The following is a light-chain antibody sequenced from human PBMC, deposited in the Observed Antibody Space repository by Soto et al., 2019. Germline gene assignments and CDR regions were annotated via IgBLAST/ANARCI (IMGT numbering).Light chain of an antibody. J-gene: IGKJ5*01. CDR1: QSISSY. V-gene: IGKV1-39*01. CDR2: AAS. CDR3: TQSYRTTTT. Sequence: DIQMTQSPSSLSASVGDRVTITCRASQSISSYLNWYQQKPGKAPKLLIYAASSLQSGVPSRFSGSGSGTDFPLTISILQPEDFATYYCTQSYRTTTTFGQGRRREIK.